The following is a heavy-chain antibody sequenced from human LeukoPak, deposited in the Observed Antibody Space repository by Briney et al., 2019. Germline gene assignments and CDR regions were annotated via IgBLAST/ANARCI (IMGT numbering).Heavy chain of an antibody. CDR3: ARGTRITIFGVVITDAFDN. J-gene: IGHJ3*02. CDR2: IYHTGST. V-gene: IGHV4-30-2*01. Sequence: PSETLSLTCTVSGGSISSGGYFWSWIRQPPGKGLEWIGYIYHTGSTYYNPSLKSRVTISVDRSKNQFSLKLSSVTAADTAVYYCARGTRITIFGVVITDAFDNWGQGTMVTVSS. CDR1: GGSISSGGYF. D-gene: IGHD3-3*01.